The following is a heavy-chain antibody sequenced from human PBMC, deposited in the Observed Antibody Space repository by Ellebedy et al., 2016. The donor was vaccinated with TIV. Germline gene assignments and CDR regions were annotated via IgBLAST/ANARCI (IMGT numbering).Heavy chain of an antibody. J-gene: IGHJ5*02. V-gene: IGHV1-69*13. CDR1: GGTFSSYA. CDR2: IIPIFGTA. Sequence: SVKVSXKASGGTFSSYAISWVRQAPGQGLEWMGGIIPIFGTANYAQKFQGRVTITADESTSTAYMELSSLRSEDTAVYYCARAPHDYGDYHTGWFDPWGQGTLVTVSS. CDR3: ARAPHDYGDYHTGWFDP. D-gene: IGHD4-17*01.